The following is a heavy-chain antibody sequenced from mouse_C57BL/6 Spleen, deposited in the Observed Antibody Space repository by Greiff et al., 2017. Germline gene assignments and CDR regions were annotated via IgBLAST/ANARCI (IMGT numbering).Heavy chain of an antibody. V-gene: IGHV5-17*01. J-gene: IGHJ3*01. D-gene: IGHD2-2*01. CDR2: ISSGSSTI. Sequence: EVMLVESGGGLVKPGGSLKLSCAASGFTFSDYGMHWVRQAPEKGLEWVAYISSGSSTIYYADTVKGRFTISRDNAKNTLFLQMTSLRSEDTAMYYCAREGGYLAYWGQGTLVTVSA. CDR1: GFTFSDYG. CDR3: AREGGYLAY.